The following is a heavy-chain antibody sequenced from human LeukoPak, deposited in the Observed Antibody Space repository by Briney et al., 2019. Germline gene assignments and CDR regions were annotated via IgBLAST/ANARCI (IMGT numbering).Heavy chain of an antibody. Sequence: GGSLRLSCAAXGXXXXXXWXXXXXXAXGXXLXXVXXXXTXXSSISYADSVKGRFTISRDNAKNTLYLQMNSLRAEDTAVYYCXRDPYEERQYCCGTSCDCWGQGTLVTVSS. D-gene: IGHD2-2*01. CDR2: XXTXXSSI. CDR1: GXXXXXXW. CDR3: XRDPYEERQYCCGTSCDC. J-gene: IGHJ4*02. V-gene: IGHV3-74*01.